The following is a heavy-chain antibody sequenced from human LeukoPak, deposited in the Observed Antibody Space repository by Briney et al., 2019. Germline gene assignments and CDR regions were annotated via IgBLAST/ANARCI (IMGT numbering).Heavy chain of an antibody. D-gene: IGHD2-15*01. V-gene: IGHV4-39*07. CDR3: AKAPVTTCRGAFCYPFDY. CDR1: GGSISSSSYY. J-gene: IGHJ4*02. CDR2: IYYSGRT. Sequence: SETLSLTCTVSGGSISSSSYYWGWIRQPPGKGLEWIGSIYYSGRTYYNPSLKSRVTMSVDTSKNQFSLKLSSVTAADAAVYYCAKAPVTTCRGAFCYPFDYWGLGTLVTVSS.